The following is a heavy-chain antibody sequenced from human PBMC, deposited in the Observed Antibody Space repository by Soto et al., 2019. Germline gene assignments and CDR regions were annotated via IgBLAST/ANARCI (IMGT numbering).Heavy chain of an antibody. J-gene: IGHJ5*02. D-gene: IGHD3-16*02. CDR1: GGTFSSYA. CDR2: IIPIFGTA. V-gene: IGHV1-69*01. Sequence: QVQLVQSGAEVKKPGSSVKVSCKASGGTFSSYAISWVRQAPGQGLEWMGGIIPIFGTANYAQKFQGRVTITADESTRTAYMELSSLRSEDTAVYYCARVEVHDYVWGSYRYYNWFDPWGQGTLVTVSS. CDR3: ARVEVHDYVWGSYRYYNWFDP.